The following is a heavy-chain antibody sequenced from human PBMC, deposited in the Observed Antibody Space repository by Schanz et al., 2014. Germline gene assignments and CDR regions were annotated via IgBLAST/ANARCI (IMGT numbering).Heavy chain of an antibody. J-gene: IGHJ4*02. Sequence: EVQLVESGGGLVQPGGSLRLSCAASGFTFSKAWMSWVRQAPGKGLVWVSRTSNDGSFTTFADSVKGRFTISRDNAKNTLYLQMNSLRAEDTAVYYCVRDTDYHFDYWGQGTLVTVSS. D-gene: IGHD4-17*01. CDR3: VRDTDYHFDY. CDR2: TSNDGSFT. CDR1: GFTFSKAW. V-gene: IGHV3-74*01.